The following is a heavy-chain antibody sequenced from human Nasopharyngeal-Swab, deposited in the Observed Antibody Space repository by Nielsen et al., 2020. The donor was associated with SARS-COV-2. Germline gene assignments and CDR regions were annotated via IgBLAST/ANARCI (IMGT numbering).Heavy chain of an antibody. V-gene: IGHV3-48*03. D-gene: IGHD6-13*01. CDR3: ARGGLDSSSWYGYYFDY. Sequence: GESLKISCAASGFTFRSYEMNWVRQAPGKGLEWVSYISSSGSTIYYADSVKGRFTISRDNSKNTLYLQMNSLRAEDTAVYYCARGGLDSSSWYGYYFDYWGQGTLVTVSS. CDR1: GFTFRSYE. CDR2: ISSSGSTI. J-gene: IGHJ4*02.